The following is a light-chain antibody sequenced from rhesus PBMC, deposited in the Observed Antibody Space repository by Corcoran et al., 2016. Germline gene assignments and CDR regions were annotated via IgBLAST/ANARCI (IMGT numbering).Light chain of an antibody. CDR2: DVN. V-gene: IGLV2S9*01. Sequence: QSALTQPPSVSKSLGQSVTISCTGTSSDIGGYNDVSWYQQHPATAPRLLIYDVNKRPSGVSHRFSGSKSGNTASLTISGLQAEDEADYYGCSYRSGSTYIFASGTRLTVL. J-gene: IGLJ1*01. CDR3: CSYRSGSTYI. CDR1: SSDIGGYND.